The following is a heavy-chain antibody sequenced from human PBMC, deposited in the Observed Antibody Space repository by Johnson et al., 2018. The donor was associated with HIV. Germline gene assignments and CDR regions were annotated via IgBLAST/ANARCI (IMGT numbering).Heavy chain of an antibody. V-gene: IGHV3-30*09. D-gene: IGHD1-14*01. Sequence: QMLLVESGGGVVQPGRPLRLSCVASGFIFSDYAMHWVRQAPSKGLDWVAVISDDGSNEYYADSVKGRFAISRDNAKNSLYLQMNSLRAEDTAVYYCARDAHRTDDAFDIWGQGTMVTVSS. CDR1: GFIFSDYA. J-gene: IGHJ3*02. CDR2: ISDDGSNE. CDR3: ARDAHRTDDAFDI.